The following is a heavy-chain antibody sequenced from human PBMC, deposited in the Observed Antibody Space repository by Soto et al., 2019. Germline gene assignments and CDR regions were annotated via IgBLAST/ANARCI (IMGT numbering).Heavy chain of an antibody. J-gene: IGHJ3*02. CDR2: ISYDGSNK. V-gene: IGHV3-30-3*01. Sequence: QVQLVESGGGVVQPGRSLRLSCAASGFTFSSYAMHWVRQAPGKGLEWVAVISYDGSNKYYADSVKDRFTISRDNSKNTLYLQMNSLRAEDTAVYYCARENYDSSAYDAFDIWGQGTMVTVSS. D-gene: IGHD3-22*01. CDR1: GFTFSSYA. CDR3: ARENYDSSAYDAFDI.